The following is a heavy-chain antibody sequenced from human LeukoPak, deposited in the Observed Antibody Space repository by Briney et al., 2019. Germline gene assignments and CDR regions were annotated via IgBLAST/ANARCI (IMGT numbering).Heavy chain of an antibody. CDR2: VGTAGDT. J-gene: IGHJ3*02. Sequence: PGGSLRLSCAASGFTFSNYGMYWVRQATGKGLEWVSSVGTAGDTDYPGSVKGRFTISRENAKNSLYLQMDSLRPEDTAVYYCAREVYGGNQDAFDIWGQGTMVSVSS. CDR1: GFTFSNYG. D-gene: IGHD4-23*01. V-gene: IGHV3-13*01. CDR3: AREVYGGNQDAFDI.